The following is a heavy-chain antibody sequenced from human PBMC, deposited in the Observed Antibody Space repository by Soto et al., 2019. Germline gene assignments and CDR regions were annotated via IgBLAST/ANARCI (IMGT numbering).Heavy chain of an antibody. V-gene: IGHV4-59*01. Sequence: SETLSLTCTVSGGSISSYYWSWIRQPPGKGLEWIGYIYYSGSTNYNPSLKSRVTISVDTSKNQFSLKLSSVTAADTAVYYCASDYYDSSGYGFDPWGQGTLVTVSS. J-gene: IGHJ5*02. D-gene: IGHD3-22*01. CDR1: GGSISSYY. CDR3: ASDYYDSSGYGFDP. CDR2: IYYSGST.